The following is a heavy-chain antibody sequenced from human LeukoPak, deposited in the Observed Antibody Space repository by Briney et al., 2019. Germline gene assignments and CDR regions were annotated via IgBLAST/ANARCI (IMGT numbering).Heavy chain of an antibody. J-gene: IGHJ4*02. D-gene: IGHD6-19*01. CDR1: GFTFSSYG. V-gene: IGHV3-15*01. CDR3: TTDDAPRGGWSFDY. Sequence: GGSLRLSCAASGFTFSSYGMHWVRQAPGKGLEWVGRIKSKTASGTTDYAAPVKGRFTISRDDSKNTLYLQMNSLKTEDTAVYYCTTDDAPRGGWSFDYWGQGTLVTVSS. CDR2: IKSKTASGTT.